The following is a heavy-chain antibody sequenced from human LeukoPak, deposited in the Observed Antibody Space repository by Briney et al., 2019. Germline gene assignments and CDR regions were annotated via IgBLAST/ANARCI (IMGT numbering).Heavy chain of an antibody. CDR3: AKSPAVQLERRL. CDR1: GFTFSSYA. D-gene: IGHD1-1*01. Sequence: GSLRLSCAASGFTFSSYAMSWVRQAPGKGLEWVSAISGSGGSTYYADSVKGRFTISRDNSKNTLYLQMNSLRAEDTAVYYCAKSPAVQLERRLWGQGTLVTVSS. CDR2: ISGSGGST. J-gene: IGHJ4*02. V-gene: IGHV3-23*01.